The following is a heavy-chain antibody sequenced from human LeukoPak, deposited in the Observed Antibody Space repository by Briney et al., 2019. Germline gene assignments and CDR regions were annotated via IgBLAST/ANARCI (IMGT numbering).Heavy chain of an antibody. Sequence: SETLSLTCTVSGGSISSYYWTWIRQPPGKGLEWIGNIHYSGSTNYNPSLKSRVTMSVDTSNNQFSLKLNSVTAADTAVYYCARDRLGNTVDYWGQGALVTVSS. D-gene: IGHD3-16*01. V-gene: IGHV4-59*01. J-gene: IGHJ4*02. CDR3: ARDRLGNTVDY. CDR2: IHYSGST. CDR1: GGSISSYY.